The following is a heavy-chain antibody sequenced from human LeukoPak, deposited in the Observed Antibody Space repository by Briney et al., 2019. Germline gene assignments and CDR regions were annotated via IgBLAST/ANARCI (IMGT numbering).Heavy chain of an antibody. J-gene: IGHJ4*02. CDR3: AKDQGYCSSTSCYTFDY. V-gene: IGHV3-9*03. CDR1: GFTFDDYA. D-gene: IGHD2-2*02. Sequence: GGSLRLSCAASGFTFDDYAMHWVRQAPGKGLELVSGISWNSGSIGYADSVKGRFTTSRDNAKNSLYLQMNSPRAEDMALYYCAKDQGYCSSTSCYTFDYWGQGTLVTVSS. CDR2: ISWNSGSI.